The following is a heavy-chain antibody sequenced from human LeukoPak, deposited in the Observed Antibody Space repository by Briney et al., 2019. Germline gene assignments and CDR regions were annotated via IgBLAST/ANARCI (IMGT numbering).Heavy chain of an antibody. J-gene: IGHJ6*02. CDR2: IYYSGST. CDR1: GGSISRYY. Sequence: SETLSLTCTVSGGSISRYYWSWIRQPPGKGLEWIGYIYYSGSTNYNPSLKSRVTISVDTSKNQFSLKLSSVTAADTAVYYCARHGGAYCSDGSCRLLSNYYYGMDVWGQGTTVTVSS. V-gene: IGHV4-59*08. CDR3: ARHGGAYCSDGSCRLLSNYYYGMDV. D-gene: IGHD2-15*01.